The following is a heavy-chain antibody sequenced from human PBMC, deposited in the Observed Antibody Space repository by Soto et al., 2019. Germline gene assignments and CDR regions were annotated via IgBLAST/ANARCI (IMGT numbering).Heavy chain of an antibody. Sequence: QVQLVQSGAEVKKPGSSVKVSCKASGGTFSSYAISWVRQAPGQGLEWMGGIIPIFGTANYAQKFQGRVTITADKSTSTAYMELSSLRSEDTAVYYCARGITRHGIAAAAFDYWGQGPLVTVSS. J-gene: IGHJ4*02. CDR2: IIPIFGTA. CDR1: GGTFSSYA. V-gene: IGHV1-69*06. CDR3: ARGITRHGIAAAAFDY. D-gene: IGHD6-13*01.